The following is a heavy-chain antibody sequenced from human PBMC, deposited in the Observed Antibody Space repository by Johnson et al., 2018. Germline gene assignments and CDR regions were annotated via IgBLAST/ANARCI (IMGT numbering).Heavy chain of an antibody. CDR1: GFTFDDYA. V-gene: IGHV3-9*01. Sequence: EVQLVETGGGLVQPGRSLRLSCAASGFTFDDYAMHWVRQAPGKGLEWVSSISWNSAYLDYADAVKGRFTISRDNSKNSLKLHMVSLRHDDTAFYFCAKDTIGGSGTYYNDPRPYFDSWGQGTLVTVSS. CDR3: AKDTIGGSGTYYNDPRPYFDS. D-gene: IGHD3-10*01. CDR2: ISWNSAYL. J-gene: IGHJ4*02.